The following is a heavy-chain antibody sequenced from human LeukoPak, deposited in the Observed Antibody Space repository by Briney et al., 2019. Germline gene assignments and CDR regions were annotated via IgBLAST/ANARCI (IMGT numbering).Heavy chain of an antibody. Sequence: GASVKVSCKASGGTFSSYAISWVRQAPGQGLEWMGGIIPIFGTANYAQKFQGRVTITADKSTSTAYMELSSLRSEDTAVYYCASGGKGTNWFDPWGQGTLVTVSS. CDR2: IIPIFGTA. CDR1: GGTFSSYA. D-gene: IGHD1-1*01. CDR3: ASGGKGTNWFDP. V-gene: IGHV1-69*06. J-gene: IGHJ5*02.